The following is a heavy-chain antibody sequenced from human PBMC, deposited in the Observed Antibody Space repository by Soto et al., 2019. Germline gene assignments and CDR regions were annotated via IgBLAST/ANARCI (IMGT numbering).Heavy chain of an antibody. CDR3: ARGPGGYDSGSYDY. J-gene: IGHJ4*02. CDR1: GGSFSGYY. CDR2: INHSGST. V-gene: IGHV4-34*01. D-gene: IGHD1-26*01. Sequence: SETLSLTCAVYGGSFSGYYWSWIRQPPGKGLEWIGEINHSGSTNYNPSLKSRVTISVDTSKNQFSLKLSSVTAADTAVYYCARGPGGYDSGSYDYWGQGTLVTVSS.